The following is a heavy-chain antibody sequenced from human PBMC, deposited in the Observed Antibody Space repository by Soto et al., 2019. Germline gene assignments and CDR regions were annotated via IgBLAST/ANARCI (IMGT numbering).Heavy chain of an antibody. CDR3: ARVYGRRIDY. J-gene: IGHJ4*02. CDR2: IYPSDSDT. V-gene: IGHV5-51*01. D-gene: IGHD2-8*01. Sequence: GESLKISCKGSGYIFTTYWIGWVRQMPGKGLEWMGIIYPSDSDTRYSPSFQSQVTISADKSITTAYLQWSSLQASDTAMYYCARVYGRRIDYWGQGTLVTVSS. CDR1: GYIFTTYW.